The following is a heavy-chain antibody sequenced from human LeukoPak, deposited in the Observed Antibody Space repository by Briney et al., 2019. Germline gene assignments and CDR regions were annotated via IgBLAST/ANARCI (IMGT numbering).Heavy chain of an antibody. CDR2: IWYDGSNK. D-gene: IGHD3-22*01. V-gene: IGHV3-33*01. J-gene: IGHJ4*02. CDR1: GFTFSSYG. Sequence: GRSLRLSCAASGFTFSSYGMRWVRQAPGKGLEWVAVIWYDGSNKYYADSVKGRFTISRDNSKSTLYLQMNSLRAEDTAVYYCARDYYYDSSGYSYYFDYWGQGTLVIVSS. CDR3: ARDYYYDSSGYSYYFDY.